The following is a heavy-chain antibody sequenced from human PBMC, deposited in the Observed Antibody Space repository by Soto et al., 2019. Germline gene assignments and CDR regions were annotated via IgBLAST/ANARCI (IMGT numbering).Heavy chain of an antibody. V-gene: IGHV3-30*18. J-gene: IGHJ4*02. CDR3: AKDLGVYIAVAGTGFDY. Sequence: QVQLVESGGGVVQPGRSLRLSWAASGFTFSSYGMHWVRQAPGKGLEWVAVISYDGSNKYYADSVKGRFTISRDNSNNTLYLQMNSLRAEDTAVYYCAKDLGVYIAVAGTGFDYWGQGTLVTVSS. CDR2: ISYDGSNK. CDR1: GFTFSSYG. D-gene: IGHD6-19*01.